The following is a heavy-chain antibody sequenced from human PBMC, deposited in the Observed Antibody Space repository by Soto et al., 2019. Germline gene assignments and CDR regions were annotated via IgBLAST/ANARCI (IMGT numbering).Heavy chain of an antibody. CDR2: ISFSGAT. CDR1: GFSITSYF. J-gene: IGHJ3*02. Sequence: SETLSLTCPVSGFSITSYFWSWIRQTPGKGLDWIGSISFSGATYSNPSLKGRAALSVDTSENHLSLTLNSVTSADTAVYFCARDRRDGYKRYFDIWGQGTMVTVSS. D-gene: IGHD5-12*01. CDR3: ARDRRDGYKRYFDI. V-gene: IGHV4-59*01.